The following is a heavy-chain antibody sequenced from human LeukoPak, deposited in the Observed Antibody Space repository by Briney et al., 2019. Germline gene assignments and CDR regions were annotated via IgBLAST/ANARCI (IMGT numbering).Heavy chain of an antibody. D-gene: IGHD6-13*01. J-gene: IGHJ4*03. CDR1: GYTFTGYY. CDR3: ARDRAAAGTGYFDY. V-gene: IGHV1-2*02. Sequence: ASVKVSCKASGYTFTGYYMHWVRQAPGQGLEWMGWINPNSCGTNYAQKFQGRVTMTRDTSIRPAYMELSRLKSDDTAVYYCARDRAAAGTGYFDYWGQRTLVTASS. CDR2: INPNSCGT.